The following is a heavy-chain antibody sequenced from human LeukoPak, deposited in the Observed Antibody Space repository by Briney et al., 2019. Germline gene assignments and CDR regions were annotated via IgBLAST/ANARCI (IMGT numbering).Heavy chain of an antibody. J-gene: IGHJ4*02. CDR1: GYTFSNYD. D-gene: IGHD3-3*01. Sequence: GASVKVSCKASGYTFSNYDIIWVRQATGQGLEWMGWMNPNSGNTGYTQNFQGRVTMTRNTSISTAYMDLSSLRSEDTAVYYCARRIPVDAHVLEWGDWGQGTLVTVSS. V-gene: IGHV1-8*01. CDR3: ARRIPVDAHVLEWGD. CDR2: MNPNSGNT.